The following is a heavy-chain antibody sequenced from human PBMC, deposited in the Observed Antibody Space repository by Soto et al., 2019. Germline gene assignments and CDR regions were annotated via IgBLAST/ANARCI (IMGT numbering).Heavy chain of an antibody. CDR3: ATSLRTSSFYLRYYFDY. J-gene: IGHJ4*02. V-gene: IGHV1-24*01. Sequence: ASVKVSCKVSGYTLTELSMHWVRQAPGKGLEWMGGFDPEDGETIYAQKFQGRVTMTEDTSTDTAYMELSSLRSEDTAVYYCATSLRTSSFYLRYYFDYWGQGTLVTVS. CDR1: GYTLTELS. CDR2: FDPEDGET. D-gene: IGHD6-6*01.